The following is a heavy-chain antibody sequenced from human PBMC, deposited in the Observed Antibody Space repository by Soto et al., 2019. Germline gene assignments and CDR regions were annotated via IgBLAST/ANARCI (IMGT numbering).Heavy chain of an antibody. D-gene: IGHD6-13*01. Sequence: EMLLVESGGGLVQPGGSLRLSCAASGFTFRSYSMNWVRQAPGKGLEWVSYISISSRTIYYADSGKGRFTISRDDAKNSLYLQMNSLRDEDTSVYYCARDNGIAGSFDPWGQGTLVTVSS. CDR3: ARDNGIAGSFDP. J-gene: IGHJ5*02. CDR1: GFTFRSYS. V-gene: IGHV3-48*02. CDR2: ISISSRTI.